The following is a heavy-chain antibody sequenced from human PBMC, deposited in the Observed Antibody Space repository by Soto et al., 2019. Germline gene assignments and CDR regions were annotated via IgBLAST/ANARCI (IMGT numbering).Heavy chain of an antibody. CDR3: ARFKQSSYDFWSGYIYYGMDV. CDR2: INHSGST. J-gene: IGHJ6*02. D-gene: IGHD3-3*01. Sequence: SETLSLTCAVYGGSFSGYYWSWIRQPPGKGLEWIGEINHSGSTNYNPSLKSRVTISVDTSKNQFSLKLSSVTAADTAVYYCARFKQSSYDFWSGYIYYGMDVWGQGTTVTVSS. CDR1: GGSFSGYY. V-gene: IGHV4-34*01.